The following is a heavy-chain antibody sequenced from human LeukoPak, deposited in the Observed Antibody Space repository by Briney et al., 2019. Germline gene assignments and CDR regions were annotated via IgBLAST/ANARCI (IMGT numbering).Heavy chain of an antibody. V-gene: IGHV3-23*01. CDR3: ARDFSGTSGLMFDY. J-gene: IGHJ4*02. CDR2: IYASGDTT. CDR1: GFTFNSYA. D-gene: IGHD1-1*01. Sequence: PGGSLRLSCAASGFTFNSYAMSWVRQAPGKGLEWVSGIYASGDTTNYADSVKGRFTISRDNSKNTLYLQMNSLRAEDTAIYYCARDFSGTSGLMFDYWGQGTLVTVSS.